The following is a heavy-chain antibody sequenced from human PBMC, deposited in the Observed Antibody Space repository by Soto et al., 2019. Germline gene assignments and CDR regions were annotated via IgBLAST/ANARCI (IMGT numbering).Heavy chain of an antibody. J-gene: IGHJ4*02. V-gene: IGHV3-64D*06. Sequence: GSLSLSCSASGFIFSNYAMHWVRQAPGKGLASVSAISSNGGSTYYADSVKGRFTISRDKSSNTLYLQMSSLTTEDTAVYYCVKDVAPSYTNYEASFHYWGQGTLVTVSS. CDR2: ISSNGGST. D-gene: IGHD3-16*02. CDR1: GFIFSNYA. CDR3: VKDVAPSYTNYEASFHY.